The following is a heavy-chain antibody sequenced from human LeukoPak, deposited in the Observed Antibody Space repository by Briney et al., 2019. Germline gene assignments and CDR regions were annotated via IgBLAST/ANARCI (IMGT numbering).Heavy chain of an antibody. CDR1: GGSISTSSYY. CDR2: IYYSGST. CDR3: ARIAAAGDHHFDY. D-gene: IGHD6-13*01. J-gene: IGHJ4*02. V-gene: IGHV4-39*07. Sequence: SETLSLTCTVSGGSISTSSYYWGWIRQPPGKGLECIGSIYYSGSTNYNPSLKSRVTISVDTSKNQFSLKLSSVTAADTAVYYCARIAAAGDHHFDYWGQGTLVTVSS.